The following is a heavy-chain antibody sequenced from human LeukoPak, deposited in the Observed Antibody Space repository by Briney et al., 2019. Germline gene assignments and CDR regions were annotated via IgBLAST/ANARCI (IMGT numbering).Heavy chain of an antibody. J-gene: IGHJ6*02. V-gene: IGHV3-21*01. CDR2: ISSSSSYI. CDR3: AKDPSDSSGWYGPSYYYYGMDV. Sequence: GGSLRLSCAASGFTFSSYSMNWVRQAPGKGLEWVSSISSSSSYIYYADSVKGRFTISRDNAKNSLYLQMNSLRAEDTAVYYCAKDPSDSSGWYGPSYYYYGMDVWGQGTTVTVSS. D-gene: IGHD6-19*01. CDR1: GFTFSSYS.